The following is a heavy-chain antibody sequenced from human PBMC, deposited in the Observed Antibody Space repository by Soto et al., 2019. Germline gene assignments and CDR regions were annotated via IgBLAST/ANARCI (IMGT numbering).Heavy chain of an antibody. CDR3: ARDKGNGREAADY. D-gene: IGHD6-25*01. J-gene: IGHJ4*02. CDR2: ISAYDGHT. CDR1: GYTFTNYG. V-gene: IGHV1-18*01. Sequence: ASVKVSCKASGYTFTNYGISWVGQAPGQGLEWMGWISAYDGHTYFAQNFQDRVTMTTHTSTTTAYMELRSPRSDDTAVYYCARDKGNGREAADYWGQGTLVTVSS.